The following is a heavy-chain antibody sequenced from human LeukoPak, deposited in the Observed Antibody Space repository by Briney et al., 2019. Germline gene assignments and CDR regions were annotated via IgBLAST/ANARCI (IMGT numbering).Heavy chain of an antibody. D-gene: IGHD3-10*01. Sequence: GGSLRLSCAASRFTFNTYWMSWVRQAPGKGLEWVSAISGSGGSTYYADSVKGRFTISRDNSKNTLYLQMNSLRAEDTAVYYCAKVGELWFGELYLDYWGQGTLVTVSS. J-gene: IGHJ4*02. CDR2: ISGSGGST. V-gene: IGHV3-23*01. CDR3: AKVGELWFGELYLDY. CDR1: RFTFNTYW.